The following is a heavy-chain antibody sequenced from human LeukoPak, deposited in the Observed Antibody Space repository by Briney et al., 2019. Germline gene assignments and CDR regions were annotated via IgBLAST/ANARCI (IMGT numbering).Heavy chain of an antibody. CDR2: IWYDGNNK. D-gene: IGHD2-15*01. CDR1: GFNFSSYG. Sequence: GRSLRLSCAASGFNFSSYGMHWVRQAPGKGLEWVAVIWYDGNNKYYADSVKGRFTISRDNSKKTQYLQLNSLRAEDTAVYYCAKDRGGGSCSYFDYWGQGTLVTVSS. CDR3: AKDRGGGSCSYFDY. J-gene: IGHJ4*02. V-gene: IGHV3-33*06.